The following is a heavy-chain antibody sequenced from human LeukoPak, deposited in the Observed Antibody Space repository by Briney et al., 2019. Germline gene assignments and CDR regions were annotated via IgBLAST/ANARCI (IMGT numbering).Heavy chain of an antibody. V-gene: IGHV3-7*01. CDR1: GFTFSNYW. CDR3: ATVAGTLDAFDI. Sequence: GGSLRLSCAASGFTFSNYWMSWVRQAPGKGLEWVANIKQDGSDKNYVDSVKGRFTISRDNAKNSLYLQMNSLRAEDTAVYYCATVAGTLDAFDIWGQGTMVTVSS. J-gene: IGHJ3*02. D-gene: IGHD6-19*01. CDR2: IKQDGSDK.